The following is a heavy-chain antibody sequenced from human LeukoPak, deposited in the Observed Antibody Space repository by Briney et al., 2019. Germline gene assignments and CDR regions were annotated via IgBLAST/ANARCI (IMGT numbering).Heavy chain of an antibody. CDR1: GFTFSNYA. V-gene: IGHV3-23*01. Sequence: GGSLRLSCAASGFTFSNYAMSWVRQAPGKGLIWVSSIIGSGGSTYYTDSVKGRFTISRDNSKNALYLQMNGLRAEDTAVYYCVKEASLFDYWGQGTLVTVSS. CDR2: IIGSGGST. D-gene: IGHD1-26*01. CDR3: VKEASLFDY. J-gene: IGHJ4*02.